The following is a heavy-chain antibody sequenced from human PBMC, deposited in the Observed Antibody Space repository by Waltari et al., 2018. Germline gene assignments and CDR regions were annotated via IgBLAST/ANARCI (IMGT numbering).Heavy chain of an antibody. D-gene: IGHD4-4*01. CDR2: INPYGSIT. V-gene: IGHV3-74*01. J-gene: IGHJ4*02. CDR1: GFPFSNYW. Sequence: QLVESGGGLVQPGGSLKLSCAASGFPFSNYWLHWVRQAPWKGLLSVAHINPYGSITNYADSVKGRFTISRDNAKNTLFLQMNSLRAEDTALYYCVLYSSEVLGDCWGRGTLVTVSS. CDR3: VLYSSEVLGDC.